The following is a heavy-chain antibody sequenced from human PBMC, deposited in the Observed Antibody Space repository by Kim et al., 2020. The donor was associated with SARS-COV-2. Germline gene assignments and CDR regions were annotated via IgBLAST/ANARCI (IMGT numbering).Heavy chain of an antibody. D-gene: IGHD1-1*01. CDR2: GST. CDR3: ARGIRPLDY. J-gene: IGHJ4*02. V-gene: IGHV4-59*09. Sequence: GSTNYNPSLKSRVTISVDTSKNQFSLKLSSVTAADTAVYYCARGIRPLDYWGQGTLVTVSS.